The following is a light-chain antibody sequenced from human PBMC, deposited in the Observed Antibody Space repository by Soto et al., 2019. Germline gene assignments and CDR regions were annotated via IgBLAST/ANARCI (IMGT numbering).Light chain of an antibody. CDR3: QQYVTSPRT. CDR2: DAS. Sequence: EFVLTQSPGTLSVSPGERATLSCRASQSVTNNHLVWYQQKPGQAPRILIYDASSRATGIPDRFSGSGSGTDFTLTISRLEPEDFAVYYCQQYVTSPRTFGQGTKVEIK. J-gene: IGKJ1*01. CDR1: QSVTNNH. V-gene: IGKV3-20*01.